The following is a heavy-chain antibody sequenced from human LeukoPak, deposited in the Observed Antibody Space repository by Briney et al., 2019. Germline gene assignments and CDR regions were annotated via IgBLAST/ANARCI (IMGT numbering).Heavy chain of an antibody. D-gene: IGHD3-22*01. CDR3: ARARGWLGSGYYYYMDV. Sequence: SETLSLTCAVYGGSFSGYYWSWIRQPPGKGLEWIGEINHSGSTNYNPSLKSRVTISVDTSKNQFSLKLSSVTAADTAVYYCARARGWLGSGYYYYMDVWGKGTTVTVSS. CDR2: INHSGST. V-gene: IGHV4-34*01. CDR1: GGSFSGYY. J-gene: IGHJ6*03.